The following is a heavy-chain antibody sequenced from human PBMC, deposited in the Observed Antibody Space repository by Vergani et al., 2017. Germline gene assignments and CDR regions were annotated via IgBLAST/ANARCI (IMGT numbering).Heavy chain of an antibody. CDR2: IRSKANSYAT. CDR3: AKDYADSSGYWDY. D-gene: IGHD3-22*01. V-gene: IGHV3-73*02. CDR1: GFTFSGSA. J-gene: IGHJ4*02. Sequence: EVQLVESGGGLVQPGGSLKLSCAASGFTFSGSAMHWVRQASGKGLEWVGRIRSKANSYATAYAASVKGRFTISRDDSKNTAYLQMNSLKTEDTAVYYCAKDYADSSGYWDYWGQGTLVTVSS.